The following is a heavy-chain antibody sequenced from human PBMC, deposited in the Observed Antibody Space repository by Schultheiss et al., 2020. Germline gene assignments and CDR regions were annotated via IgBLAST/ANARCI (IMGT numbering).Heavy chain of an antibody. J-gene: IGHJ4*02. V-gene: IGHV4-30-4*01. Sequence: LRLSCTVSGGSISSGDYYWSWIRQPPGKGLEWIGYIYYSGSTFYNPSLNSRVTISVDTSKNQFSLKLSSVTAADTAVYYCARQHYDSTGYNPDFDYWGQGTLVTVSS. CDR2: IYYSGST. CDR3: ARQHYDSTGYNPDFDY. D-gene: IGHD3-22*01. CDR1: GGSISSGDYY.